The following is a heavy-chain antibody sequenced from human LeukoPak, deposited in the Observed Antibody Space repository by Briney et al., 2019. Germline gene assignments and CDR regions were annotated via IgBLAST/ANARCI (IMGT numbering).Heavy chain of an antibody. Sequence: SQTLSLTCAISGDSVSSNSPTWTWIRQSPSRGLEWLGRTYYRSKWYNDYAVSVKSRITINPDTPKNQFSLHLNSVTPEDTAVYYCARGSHSSSWYFDYWGQGTLVTVSS. V-gene: IGHV6-1*01. D-gene: IGHD6-13*01. CDR1: GDSVSSNSPT. CDR3: ARGSHSSSWYFDY. CDR2: TYYRSKWYN. J-gene: IGHJ4*02.